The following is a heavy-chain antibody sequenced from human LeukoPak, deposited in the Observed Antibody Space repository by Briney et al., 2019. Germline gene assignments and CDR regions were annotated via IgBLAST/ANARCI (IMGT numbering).Heavy chain of an antibody. CDR3: AKGGREQWPSLRDY. CDR2: ISYDGSNK. D-gene: IGHD6-19*01. Sequence: GGSLRLSCAASGFTFSSYGMHWVRQAPGKGLEWVAVISYDGSNKYYADSVKGRFTISRDNSKNTLYLQMNSLRAEDTAVYYCAKGGREQWPSLRDYWGQGTLVTVSS. J-gene: IGHJ4*02. V-gene: IGHV3-30*18. CDR1: GFTFSSYG.